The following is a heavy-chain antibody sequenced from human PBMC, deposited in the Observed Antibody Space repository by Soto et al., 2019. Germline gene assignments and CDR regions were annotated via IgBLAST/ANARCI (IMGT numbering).Heavy chain of an antibody. CDR2: IRREGNSYTT. CDR1: GFTFSDHY. V-gene: IGHV3-72*01. J-gene: IGHJ4*02. CDR3: ARVPEVAGSGCFDY. D-gene: IGHD6-19*01. Sequence: EVRLVESGGGLVQPGTSLRLSCAASGFTFSDHYMDWVRQAPGKGLEWVGRIRREGNSYTTEYAASVKGRFTISRDDSKNSLYLQMNSLKTEDTALYYGARVPEVAGSGCFDYWGQGTLVTVSS.